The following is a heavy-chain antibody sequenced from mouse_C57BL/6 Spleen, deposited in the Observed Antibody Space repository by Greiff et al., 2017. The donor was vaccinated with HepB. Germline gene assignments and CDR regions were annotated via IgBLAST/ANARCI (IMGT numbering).Heavy chain of an antibody. J-gene: IGHJ2*01. V-gene: IGHV2-6-1*01. CDR3: ARHDDYDFYYFDY. Sequence: VQLQESGPGLVAPSQSLSITCTVSGFSLTSYGVHWVRQPPGKGLEWLVVIWSDGSTTYNSALKSRLSISKDNSKSQVFLKMNSLQTDDTAMYYCARHDDYDFYYFDYWGQGTTLTVSS. CDR1: GFSLTSYG. CDR2: IWSDGST. D-gene: IGHD2-4*01.